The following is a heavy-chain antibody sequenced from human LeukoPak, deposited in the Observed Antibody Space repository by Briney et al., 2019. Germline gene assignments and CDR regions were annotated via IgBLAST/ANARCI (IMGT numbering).Heavy chain of an antibody. Sequence: SETLSLTCSVSGCTISRSTDYWGWIRQPPGKELEWIGSLYYSGNTYYTPSLKSRVTISVDTSKNQFSLKLTSVTAPDSAVYSCARGAGQWLGPFDPWGQGTLVTVSS. J-gene: IGHJ5*02. V-gene: IGHV4-39*01. CDR3: ARGAGQWLGPFDP. CDR1: GCTISRSTDY. D-gene: IGHD6-19*01. CDR2: LYYSGNT.